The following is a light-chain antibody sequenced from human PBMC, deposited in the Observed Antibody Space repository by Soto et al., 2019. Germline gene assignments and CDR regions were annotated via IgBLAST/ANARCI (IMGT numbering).Light chain of an antibody. CDR2: AVT. CDR3: QSYDSSLSALYV. CDR1: SSDVGGYNY. V-gene: IGLV2-14*01. Sequence: QSVLTQPASVSGSPGQSITISCTGTSSDVGGYNYVSWYQQHPGKAPKLMIYAVTDRPSGVSDRFSGSKSGNTASLTISGLQAEDEADYYCQSYDSSLSALYVFGTGTKSPS. J-gene: IGLJ1*01.